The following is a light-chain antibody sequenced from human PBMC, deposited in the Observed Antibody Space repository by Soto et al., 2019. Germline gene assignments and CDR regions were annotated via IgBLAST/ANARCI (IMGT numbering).Light chain of an antibody. CDR2: KAS. J-gene: IGKJ1*01. CDR1: QSISSW. CDR3: QHYNTFLWT. Sequence: DIQMTQSPSSVSASVGDRVTITCLASQSISSWLAWYQQKPGKAPKLLIYKASSLESGVPSRFSGSGSGTDFTLTISGLQPDDFATYYCQHYNTFLWTFGQGTKVDI. V-gene: IGKV1-5*03.